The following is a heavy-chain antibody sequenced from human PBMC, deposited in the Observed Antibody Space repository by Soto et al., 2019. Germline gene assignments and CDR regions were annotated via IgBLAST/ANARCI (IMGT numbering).Heavy chain of an antibody. CDR3: ARDLGSSWRPYNWFDP. Sequence: VQLVESGGGLVQPGGSLRLSCAASGFTFSSYWMSWVRQAPGKGLEWVANIKQDGSEKYYVDSVKGRFTISRDNAKNSLYLQMNSLRAEDTAVYYCARDLGSSWRPYNWFDPWGQGTLVTVSS. CDR2: IKQDGSEK. J-gene: IGHJ5*02. D-gene: IGHD6-13*01. CDR1: GFTFSSYW. V-gene: IGHV3-7*05.